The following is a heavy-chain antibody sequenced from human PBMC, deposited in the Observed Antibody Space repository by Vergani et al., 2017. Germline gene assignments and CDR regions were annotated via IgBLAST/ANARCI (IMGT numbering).Heavy chain of an antibody. Sequence: QVQLQESGPGLVKPSQTLSLTCTVSGGSISSGGYYWSWIRQHPGKGLEWIGYIYYSGSTNYNPSLKSRVTISVDTSKNQFSLKLSSVTAADTAVYYCARGRESSGWFGELLGNYYYYGMDVWGQGTTVTVSS. D-gene: IGHD3-10*01. V-gene: IGHV4-61*08. CDR3: ARGRESSGWFGELLGNYYYYGMDV. CDR1: GGSISSGGYY. CDR2: IYYSGST. J-gene: IGHJ6*02.